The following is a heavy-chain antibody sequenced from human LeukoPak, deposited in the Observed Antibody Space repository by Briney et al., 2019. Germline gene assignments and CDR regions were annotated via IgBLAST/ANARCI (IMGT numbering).Heavy chain of an antibody. V-gene: IGHV4-39*02. CDR3: ARDPGYDFWSGYHYYFDY. CDR2: IYYSGST. J-gene: IGHJ4*02. CDR1: GGSISSSSYY. Sequence: SETLSLTCIVSGGSISSSSYYWGWIRQPPGKGLGWIGSIYYSGSTYYNPSLKSRVTITVDTSKNQFSLKLNSVTAADTAVYYCARDPGYDFWSGYHYYFDYWGQGTLVTVSS. D-gene: IGHD3-3*01.